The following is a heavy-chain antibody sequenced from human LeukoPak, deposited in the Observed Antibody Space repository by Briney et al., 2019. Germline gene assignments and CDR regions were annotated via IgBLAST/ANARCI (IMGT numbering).Heavy chain of an antibody. Sequence: GGSLRLSCAASGFTFSSYAMSWVRQAPAKGLEWVSAISGSGGSTYYADSVKGRFTISRDNSKNTLYLQMNSLRAEDTAVYYCAKSYSSGWNYFDYWGQGTLVTVSS. CDR2: ISGSGGST. CDR1: GFTFSSYA. D-gene: IGHD6-19*01. J-gene: IGHJ4*02. V-gene: IGHV3-23*01. CDR3: AKSYSSGWNYFDY.